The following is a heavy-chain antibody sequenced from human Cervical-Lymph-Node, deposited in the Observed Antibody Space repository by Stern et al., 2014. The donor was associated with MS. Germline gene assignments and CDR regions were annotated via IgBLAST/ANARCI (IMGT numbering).Heavy chain of an antibody. J-gene: IGHJ4*02. CDR2: INTNPGTS. V-gene: IGHV7-4-1*02. Sequence: QVQLVESGSELKEPGASVKVSCKASGYTLTNYPMNWVRQAPGQGLEWMGWINTNPGTSTYAQGFTGRVVFSLDTSVSTAYLTISSLKAEDTAVYYCARDFVDTAMITRSDYLDSWGQGTLVTVSS. CDR3: ARDFVDTAMITRSDYLDS. CDR1: GYTLTNYP. D-gene: IGHD5-18*01.